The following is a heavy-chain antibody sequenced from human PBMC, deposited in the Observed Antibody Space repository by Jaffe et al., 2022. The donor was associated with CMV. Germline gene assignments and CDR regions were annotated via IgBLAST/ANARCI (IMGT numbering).Heavy chain of an antibody. Sequence: EVQLVESGGGLVKPGRSLRLSCTASGFTFGDYAMSWFRQAPGKGLEWVGFIRSKAYGGTTEYAASVKGRFTISRDDSKSIAYLQMNSLKTEDTAVYYCTRFEGYCSSTSCYDEYYYYGMDVWGQGTTVTVSS. V-gene: IGHV3-49*05. CDR2: IRSKAYGGTT. CDR3: TRFEGYCSSTSCYDEYYYYGMDV. J-gene: IGHJ6*02. D-gene: IGHD2-2*01. CDR1: GFTFGDYA.